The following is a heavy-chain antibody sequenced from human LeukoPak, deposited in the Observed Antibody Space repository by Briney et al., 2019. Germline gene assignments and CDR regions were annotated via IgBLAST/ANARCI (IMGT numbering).Heavy chain of an antibody. J-gene: IGHJ5*02. D-gene: IGHD1-26*01. CDR1: GFTFSSYA. CDR2: ISGSGGST. CDR3: ARNPLRGGWFDP. Sequence: GGSLRLPCAASGFTFSSYAMSWVRQAPGKGLEWVSAISGSGGSTYYADSVKGRFTISRDNSKNTLYLQMNSLRAEDTAVYYCARNPLRGGWFDPWGQGTLVTVSS. V-gene: IGHV3-23*01.